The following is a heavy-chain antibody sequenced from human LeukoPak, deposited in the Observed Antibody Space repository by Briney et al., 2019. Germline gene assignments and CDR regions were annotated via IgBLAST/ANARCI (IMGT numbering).Heavy chain of an antibody. J-gene: IGHJ6*02. CDR2: IDTSATTI. CDR1: GFTFSDYY. CDR3: ARGHYGMDV. V-gene: IGHV3-11*01. Sequence: GGSLRLSCAASGFTFSDYYMSWIRQAPGRGLEWASYIDTSATTIYYADSVRGRFTISRDNAKNSLYLQMNSLRAEDTAVYYCARGHYGMDVWGQGTTVTVSS.